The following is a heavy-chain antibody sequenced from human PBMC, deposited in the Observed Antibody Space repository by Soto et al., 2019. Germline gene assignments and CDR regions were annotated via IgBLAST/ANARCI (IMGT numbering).Heavy chain of an antibody. V-gene: IGHV3-72*01. J-gene: IGHJ5*01. D-gene: IGHD6-13*01. CDR2: TRNNVDSYTK. Sequence: EVQLEESGGGFVQPGGSLRLSCAVSGFSFNDHYMDWVRQAPGKGLEWVGRTRNNVDSYTKVYAPSLEGSFTISRDDARDARYLQVNGPKSEGPAIYYCVIVTPTGSWWGGDSWGRGSPFTISS. CDR3: VIVTPTGSWWGGDS. CDR1: GFSFNDHY.